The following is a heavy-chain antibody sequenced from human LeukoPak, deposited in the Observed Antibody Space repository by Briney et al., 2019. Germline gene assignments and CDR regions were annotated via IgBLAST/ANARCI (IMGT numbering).Heavy chain of an antibody. V-gene: IGHV3-21*01. CDR3: ASGYSGYEPFDY. J-gene: IGHJ4*02. Sequence: GGSLRLSCGASGFTFSSYSMNWVRQAPGKGLEWVSSISSSSSYIYYADSVKGRFTISRDNAKNSLYLQMNSLRAEDTAVYYCASGYSGYEPFDYWGQGTLVTVSS. CDR2: ISSSSSYI. D-gene: IGHD5-12*01. CDR1: GFTFSSYS.